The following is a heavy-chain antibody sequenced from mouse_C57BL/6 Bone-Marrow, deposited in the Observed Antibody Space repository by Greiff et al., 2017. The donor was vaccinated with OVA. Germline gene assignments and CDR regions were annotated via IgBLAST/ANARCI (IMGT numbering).Heavy chain of an antibody. Sequence: DVQLVESGPGLVKPSQSLSLTCSVTGYSITSGYYWNWIRQFPGNKLEWMGYISYDGSNNYNPSLKNRISITRDTSKNQFFLKLNSVTTEDTATYYCAREGGYFDHWGQGTTLTVSS. CDR1: GYSITSGYY. V-gene: IGHV3-6*01. CDR2: ISYDGSN. J-gene: IGHJ2*01. D-gene: IGHD1-1*02. CDR3: AREGGYFDH.